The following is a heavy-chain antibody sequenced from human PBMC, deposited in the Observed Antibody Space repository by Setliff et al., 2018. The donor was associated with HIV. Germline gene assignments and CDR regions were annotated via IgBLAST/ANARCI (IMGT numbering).Heavy chain of an antibody. D-gene: IGHD3-10*01. Sequence: SETLSLTCTVSGGSISTYYWSWIRQPPGKGLEWIGSIYFTGSSDNNPSLKSRARILLDTSKNQFSLRLTSVTAADTAVYFCARRPMVRGFGRYYFDYWGQGTLVTVTS. CDR2: IYFTGSS. V-gene: IGHV4-59*08. CDR1: GGSISTYY. J-gene: IGHJ4*02. CDR3: ARRPMVRGFGRYYFDY.